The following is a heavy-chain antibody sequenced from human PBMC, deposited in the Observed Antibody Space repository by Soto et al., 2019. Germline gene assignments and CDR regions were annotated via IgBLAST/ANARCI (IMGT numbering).Heavy chain of an antibody. CDR1: GASIGSGDDY. J-gene: IGHJ5*02. CDR3: AKYQPPEFDP. Sequence: LSLTCSVSGASIGSGDDYWTWIRQSPGKGLEWIGYISDSGSTFYNPSLRSRLTIALDTSKNHFSLKLNSVTAADTAVYYCAKYQPPEFDPWRQRIPVTVSS. CDR2: ISDSGST. V-gene: IGHV4-30-4*08. D-gene: IGHD2-2*01.